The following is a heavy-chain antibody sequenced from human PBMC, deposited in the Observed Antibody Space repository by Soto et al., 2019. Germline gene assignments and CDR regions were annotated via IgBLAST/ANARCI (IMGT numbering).Heavy chain of an antibody. CDR3: ARDPSSIAARGYFQH. D-gene: IGHD6-6*01. V-gene: IGHV3-30-3*01. J-gene: IGHJ1*01. CDR2: ISYDGSNK. CDR1: GFTFSSYA. Sequence: QVQLVESGGGVVQPGRSLRLSCAASGFTFSSYAMHWVRQAPGKGLEWVAVISYDGSNKYYADSVKGRFTISRDNSKNTLYLQMTSLRAEDTAVYYCARDPSSIAARGYFQHWGQGTLVTVSS.